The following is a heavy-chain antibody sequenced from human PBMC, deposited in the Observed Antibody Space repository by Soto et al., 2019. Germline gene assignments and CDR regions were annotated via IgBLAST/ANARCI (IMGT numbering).Heavy chain of an antibody. V-gene: IGHV4-30-4*01. D-gene: IGHD1-1*01. CDR3: ARDYAISPGARRRFDY. CDR2: IYYSGST. Sequence: QVQLQESGPGLVKPSQTLSLTCTVSGGSISSGDYYWSWIRQPPGKGLEWIGYIYYSGSTYYNPSLKSRVTIYVDTSKNQFSLKLSSVTAADTAVYYCARDYAISPGARRRFDYWGQGTLVTVSS. CDR1: GGSISSGDYY. J-gene: IGHJ4*02.